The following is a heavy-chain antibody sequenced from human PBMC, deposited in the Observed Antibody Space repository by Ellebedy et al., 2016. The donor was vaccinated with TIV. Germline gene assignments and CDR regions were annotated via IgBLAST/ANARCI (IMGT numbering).Heavy chain of an antibody. CDR3: ARGGGGNYPY. D-gene: IGHD1-26*01. V-gene: IGHV1-18*01. Sequence: AASVKVSCKASGYTFTSYGISWVRQAPGQGLEWMGWISPNDGNTNYVQKLQGRVTMTTDTSTSTAYMELRSLRSDDTAVYYGARGGGGNYPYWGQGTLVTVSS. J-gene: IGHJ4*02. CDR2: ISPNDGNT. CDR1: GYTFTSYG.